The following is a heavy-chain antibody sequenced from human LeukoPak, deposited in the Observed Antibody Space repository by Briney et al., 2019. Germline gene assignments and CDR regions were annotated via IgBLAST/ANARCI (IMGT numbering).Heavy chain of an antibody. CDR2: INPNSGGT. CDR1: GYTFTGYY. J-gene: IGHJ4*02. CDR3: ARSRYYYDRSDY. V-gene: IGHV1-2*02. Sequence: ASVKVSSKASGYTFTGYYMHWVRQAPGQGLEWMGWINPNSGGTNYAQKFQGRATMTRDTSISTAYMELSRLRSDDTAVYYCARSRYYYDRSDYWGQGTLVTVSS. D-gene: IGHD3-22*01.